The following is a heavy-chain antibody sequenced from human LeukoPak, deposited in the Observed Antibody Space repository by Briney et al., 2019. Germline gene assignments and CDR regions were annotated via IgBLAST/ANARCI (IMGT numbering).Heavy chain of an antibody. CDR1: GFTFTGHT. Sequence: PGGSLRLSCAASGFTFTGHTMTWLRQAPGKGLEWVSIIGGRDDRTYYTDSVKGRFTISRDNPKNTLYLQMNSLRAEDTAVYFCAKRGVVIRVILVGFHKEAYYFDSWGQGALVTVSS. D-gene: IGHD3-22*01. CDR2: IGGRDDRT. V-gene: IGHV3-23*01. CDR3: AKRGVVIRVILVGFHKEAYYFDS. J-gene: IGHJ4*02.